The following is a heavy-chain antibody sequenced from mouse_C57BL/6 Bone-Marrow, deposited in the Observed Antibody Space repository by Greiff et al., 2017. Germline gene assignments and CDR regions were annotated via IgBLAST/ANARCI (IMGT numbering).Heavy chain of an antibody. D-gene: IGHD2-4*01. V-gene: IGHV1-26*01. CDR1: GYTFTDYY. CDR3: ARDDYVPKYYAMDY. CDR2: INPNNGGT. Sequence: VQLQQSGPELVKPGASVKISCKASGYTFTDYYMNWVKQSHGKSLEWIGDINPNNGGTSYNQKFKGKATLTVDKSSSTAYMELRSLTSEDSAVYYCARDDYVPKYYAMDYWGQGTSVTVSS. J-gene: IGHJ4*01.